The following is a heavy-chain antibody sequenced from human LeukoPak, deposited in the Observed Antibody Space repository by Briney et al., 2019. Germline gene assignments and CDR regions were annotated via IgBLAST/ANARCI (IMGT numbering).Heavy chain of an antibody. CDR1: GGTFSSYA. CDR3: ARATPYYDFWSGHGGFDY. D-gene: IGHD3-3*01. V-gene: IGHV1-69*05. Sequence: SVKASCKASGGTFSSYAISWVRQAPGQGLEWMGGIIPIFGTANYAQKFQGRVTITTDESTSTAYMELSSLRSEDTAVYYCARATPYYDFWSGHGGFDYWGQGTLVTVSS. J-gene: IGHJ4*02. CDR2: IIPIFGTA.